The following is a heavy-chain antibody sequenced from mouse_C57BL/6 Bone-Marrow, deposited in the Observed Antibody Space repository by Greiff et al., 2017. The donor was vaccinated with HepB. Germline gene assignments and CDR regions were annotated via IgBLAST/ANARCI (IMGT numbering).Heavy chain of an antibody. CDR3: AREGYYE. V-gene: IGHV1-59*01. D-gene: IGHD2-3*01. J-gene: IGHJ2*01. CDR1: GYTFTSYW. Sequence: QVQLQQPGAELVRPGTSVKLSCKASGYTFTSYWMHWVKQRPGQGLEWIGVIDPSDSYTNYNHKFKGKATLTVDTSSSTAYMQLSSLTSEDSAVYYCAREGYYEWGQGTTLTVSS. CDR2: IDPSDSYT.